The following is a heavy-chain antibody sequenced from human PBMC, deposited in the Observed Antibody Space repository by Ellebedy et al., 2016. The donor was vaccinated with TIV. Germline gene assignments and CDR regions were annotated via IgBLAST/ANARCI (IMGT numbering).Heavy chain of an antibody. CDR2: IRSKAYGGTA. Sequence: PGGSLRLSCIASGFPFGRYAMSWFRHAPGKGLEWVGFIRSKAYGGTAEYAESVEGRFTISRLDSKNTAYLQMSSLKGDDTAVYYCTRADYYASGTYYPDYWGQGTLVTVSS. D-gene: IGHD3-10*01. CDR1: GFPFGRYA. V-gene: IGHV3-49*03. CDR3: TRADYYASGTYYPDY. J-gene: IGHJ4*02.